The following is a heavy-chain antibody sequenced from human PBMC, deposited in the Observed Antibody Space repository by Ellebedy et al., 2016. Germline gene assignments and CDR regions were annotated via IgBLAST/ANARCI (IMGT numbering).Heavy chain of an antibody. Sequence: GESLKISCAASGFTFSNYAMIWVRQAPGKELEWVSTIRNGNDDTHYAASVKGRFTISRDNSKNTLYLQMDSLRAEDSAVYYCAKKGGYYDNNGHYFVAADSWGQGTLVTVSS. CDR3: AKKGGYYDNNGHYFVAADS. CDR2: IRNGNDDT. J-gene: IGHJ4*02. V-gene: IGHV3-23*01. CDR1: GFTFSNYA. D-gene: IGHD3-22*01.